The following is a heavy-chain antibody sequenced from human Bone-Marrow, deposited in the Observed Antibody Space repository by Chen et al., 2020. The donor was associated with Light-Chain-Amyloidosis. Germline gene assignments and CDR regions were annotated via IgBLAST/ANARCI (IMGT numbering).Heavy chain of an antibody. V-gene: IGHV5-51*01. CDR1: GYSFSGYW. D-gene: IGHD2-8*01. J-gene: IGHJ5*02. Sequence: EVQLVQSGAEVKKPGESLKISCKGSGYSFSGYWIAWVRQMPGKGLEWMGIIYPDDSSTRYSPSFQGRVTSSADKSISTAFLQLSSLKASDTAMYYCARQARTVRTLGSVSFAPWGQGTLVTVSS. CDR2: IYPDDSST. CDR3: ARQARTVRTLGSVSFAP.